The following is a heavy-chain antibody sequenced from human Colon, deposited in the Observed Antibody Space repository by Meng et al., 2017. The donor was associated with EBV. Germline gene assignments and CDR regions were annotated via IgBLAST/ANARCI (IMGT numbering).Heavy chain of an antibody. V-gene: IGHV4-39*07. CDR2: IYYTGST. J-gene: IGHJ4*02. CDR3: ARDGPLL. Sequence: LKLHAAGPGLVRPSETLSLTCSVSGDSISGSGDYWGWVRQPPGKGLEWIGNIYYTGSTYYNPSLKSRVTISVDTSKNQFSLKVTSMTAADTAVYYCARDGPLLWGPGTLVTVSS. CDR1: GDSISGSGDY.